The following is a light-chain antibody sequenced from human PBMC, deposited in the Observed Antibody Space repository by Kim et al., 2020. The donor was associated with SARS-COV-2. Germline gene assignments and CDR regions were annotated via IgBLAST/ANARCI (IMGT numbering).Light chain of an antibody. CDR1: SSDVGGYNY. J-gene: IGLJ1*01. CDR2: DVS. V-gene: IGLV2-14*03. CDR3: TSYTSSTTYV. Sequence: PGQSITISCTGTSSDVGGYNYVSWYQQHPGKAPKLMIYDVSNRPSGVSNRFSGSKYGNTASLTISGLQAEDEADYYCTSYTSSTTYVFGTGTKVTVL.